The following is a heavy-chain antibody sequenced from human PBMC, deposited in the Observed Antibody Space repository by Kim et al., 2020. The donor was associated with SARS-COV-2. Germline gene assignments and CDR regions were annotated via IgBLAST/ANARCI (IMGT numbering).Heavy chain of an antibody. V-gene: IGHV4-39*01. CDR1: GGSISSSSYY. D-gene: IGHD6-19*01. Sequence: SETLSLTCTVSGGSISSSSYYWGWIRQPPGKGLEWIGSIYYSGSTYYNPSLKSRVTISVDTSKNQFSLKLSSVTAADTAVYYCARRTYSSGGYFDYWGQGTLVTVSS. CDR2: IYYSGST. J-gene: IGHJ4*02. CDR3: ARRTYSSGGYFDY.